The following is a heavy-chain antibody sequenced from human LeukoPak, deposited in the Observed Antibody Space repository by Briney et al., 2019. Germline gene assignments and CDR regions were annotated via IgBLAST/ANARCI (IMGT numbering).Heavy chain of an antibody. CDR3: AKDLRPHSDSWHYFES. Sequence: HPGGSLRLSCAASGFTFTNYAMSWVRQAPGKGLEWVSGISGSGGTTYYADSVKGRFTISRDNSKNTLYLQINSLRTEDTAVFYCAKDLRPHSDSWHYFESWGQGTLVTVSS. J-gene: IGHJ4*02. V-gene: IGHV3-23*01. CDR1: GFTFTNYA. CDR2: ISGSGGTT. D-gene: IGHD6-13*01.